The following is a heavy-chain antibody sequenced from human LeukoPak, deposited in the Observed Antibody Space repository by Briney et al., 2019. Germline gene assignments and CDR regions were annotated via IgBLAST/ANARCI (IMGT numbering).Heavy chain of an antibody. Sequence: SGLTFFNFALSSVRQAPGKGLEWVSGLRGSGYYTYYADSVKGRFTISIDNSKNTLYIQMNSLRAEDTAVYYCAKDGSWGDYYFYFYMDVWGTGTTVTVSS. V-gene: IGHV3-23*01. CDR1: GLTFFNFA. CDR3: AKDGSWGDYYFYFYMDV. D-gene: IGHD2-21*02. CDR2: LRGSGYYT. J-gene: IGHJ6*03.